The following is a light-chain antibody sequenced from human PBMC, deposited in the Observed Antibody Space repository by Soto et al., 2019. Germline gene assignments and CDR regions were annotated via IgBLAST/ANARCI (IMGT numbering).Light chain of an antibody. CDR2: CAS. V-gene: IGKV3-20*01. CDR3: QQYDSSRT. CDR1: QSVDSRF. Sequence: EIVLTQSPGTLSLSPGESATLSCRASQSVDSRFLAWYQQKPGQAPRLLMYCASTMATGLPDRFSGSGSGTDFTISISRLAPEDVAVYYCQQYDSSRTFGQGTKVEMK. J-gene: IGKJ1*01.